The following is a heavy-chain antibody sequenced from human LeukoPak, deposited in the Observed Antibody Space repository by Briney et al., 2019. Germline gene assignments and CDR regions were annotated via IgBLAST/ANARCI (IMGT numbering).Heavy chain of an antibody. V-gene: IGHV1-69*05. D-gene: IGHD5-12*01. CDR1: GGTFSSHA. CDR2: IIPIFGTT. CDR3: ARGDSGYDYGFDD. J-gene: IGHJ4*02. Sequence: SVKVSFKASGGTFSSHAISWVRQAPGQGLEWVGGIIPIFGTTNYAQKFQGRVTITTDESTSTGYMELRSLRSDDTAVYYCARGDSGYDYGFDDWGQGTLVTVSS.